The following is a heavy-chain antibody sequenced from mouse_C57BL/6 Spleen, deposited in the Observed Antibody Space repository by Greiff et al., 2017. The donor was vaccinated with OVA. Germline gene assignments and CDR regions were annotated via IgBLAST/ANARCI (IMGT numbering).Heavy chain of an antibody. D-gene: IGHD4-1*01. CDR2: IDPETGGT. V-gene: IGHV1-15*01. CDR1: GYTFTDYE. Sequence: QVQLQQSGAELVRPGASVTLSCKASGYTFTDYEMHWVKQTPVHGLEWIGAIDPETGGTAYNQKFKGKAILTADKSSSTAYMELRSLTSEDSAVYYCTRSKLGRSDYWGQGTTLTVSS. CDR3: TRSKLGRSDY. J-gene: IGHJ2*01.